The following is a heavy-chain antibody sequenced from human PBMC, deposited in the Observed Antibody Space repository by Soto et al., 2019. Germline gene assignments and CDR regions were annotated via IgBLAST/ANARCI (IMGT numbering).Heavy chain of an antibody. Sequence: ASVKVSCKASGYTFTSYGIHWVRQAPGQRLEWMGWINAANGDTKYSPKFQGRVTITRDTSASTAYMELSSLRSEDTAVYYCVRRHVSATGVDWFDPWGQGTLVTVSS. CDR3: VRRHVSATGVDWFDP. CDR2: INAANGDT. CDR1: GYTFTSYG. D-gene: IGHD6-13*01. V-gene: IGHV1-3*01. J-gene: IGHJ5*02.